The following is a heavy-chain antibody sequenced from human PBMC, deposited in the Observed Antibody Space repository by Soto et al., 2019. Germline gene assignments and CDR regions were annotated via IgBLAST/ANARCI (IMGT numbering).Heavy chain of an antibody. CDR2: INPNGGGT. V-gene: IGHV1-2*02. CDR3: ARDSSPSEKNWNGPYNYFGP. D-gene: IGHD1-1*01. Sequence: QVQLVQSVAEVKEPGASVEVSCKTSGYTFTAYYMHWVRQAPGQGLEWMGSINPNGGGTNFAQKFQGRVTMTRDTSISTAYMELRSLRSDDAAIYYCARDSSPSEKNWNGPYNYFGPWGQVTLVTVST. J-gene: IGHJ5*02. CDR1: GYTFTAYY.